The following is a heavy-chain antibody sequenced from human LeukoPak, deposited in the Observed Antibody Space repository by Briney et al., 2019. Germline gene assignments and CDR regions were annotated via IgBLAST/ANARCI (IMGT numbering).Heavy chain of an antibody. D-gene: IGHD3-16*01. V-gene: IGHV4-39*01. Sequence: NASETLSLTCTVSGGSISSGSYYWGWIRQPPGKGLEWIGSIYYTGSTYYNPSLKSRVTKSVDTSKNQFSLELSSVTAADTAVYYCARHVWGGYGYFDYWGQGTLVTVSS. CDR1: GGSISSGSYY. CDR2: IYYTGST. J-gene: IGHJ4*02. CDR3: ARHVWGGYGYFDY.